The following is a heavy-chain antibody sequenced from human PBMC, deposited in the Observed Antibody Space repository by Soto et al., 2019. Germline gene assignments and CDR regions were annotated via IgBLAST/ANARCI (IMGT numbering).Heavy chain of an antibody. J-gene: IGHJ6*02. Sequence: QVPLVQSGAEVKKPGASVKVSCKASGYTFTSYGISWVRQAPGQGLEWMGWISAYNGNTNYAQKLQGRVTMTTDTSTSTAYMELRSLRSDDTAVYYCARDRCTNGVCYTYYYYGMDVWGQGTTVTVSS. CDR1: GYTFTSYG. D-gene: IGHD2-8*01. V-gene: IGHV1-18*04. CDR2: ISAYNGNT. CDR3: ARDRCTNGVCYTYYYYGMDV.